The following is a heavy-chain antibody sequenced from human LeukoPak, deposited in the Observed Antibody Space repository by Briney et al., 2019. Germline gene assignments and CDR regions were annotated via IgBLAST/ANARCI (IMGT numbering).Heavy chain of an antibody. V-gene: IGHV4-31*03. CDR1: GGSISSGGYY. CDR3: ARYDSNYEAFDH. J-gene: IGHJ4*02. D-gene: IGHD4-11*01. CDR2: IYYSGST. Sequence: SQTLSLTCTVSGGSISSGGYYWSWIRQHPGKGLEWIGYIYYSGSTYYNPSLKSRVTISVDTSKNQFSLKLSSVTAADTAVYYCARYDSNYEAFDHWGQGTLVTVSS.